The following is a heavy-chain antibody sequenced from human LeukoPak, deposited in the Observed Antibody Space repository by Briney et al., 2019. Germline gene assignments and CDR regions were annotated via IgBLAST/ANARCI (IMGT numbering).Heavy chain of an antibody. CDR1: GFIVSLLY. J-gene: IGHJ2*01. D-gene: IGHD5-24*01. Sequence: RGVSLRLSCASSGFIVSLLYMSWLRQALGKGFECVSHLYSGGGTYYADSVKGRFTSTRDNSKNTFNLQMNSLRAEDTAVYYCAREMATIRGGRTWQLDLWGRGTLVTVSS. CDR3: AREMATIRGGRTWQLDL. CDR2: LYSGGGT. V-gene: IGHV3-53*01.